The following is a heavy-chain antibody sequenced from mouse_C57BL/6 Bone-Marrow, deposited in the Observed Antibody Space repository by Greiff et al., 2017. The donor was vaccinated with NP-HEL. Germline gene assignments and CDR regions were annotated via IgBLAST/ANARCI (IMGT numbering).Heavy chain of an antibody. CDR1: GFSLTSYA. D-gene: IGHD2-3*01. J-gene: IGHJ4*01. Sequence: VKLQESGPGLVAPSQSLSITCTVSGFSLTSYAISWVRQPPGKGLEWLGVIWTGGGTNYNSALKSRLSISKDNSKSQVFLKMNSLQTDDTARYYCARKGDGYYDYAMDYWGQGTSVTVSS. V-gene: IGHV2-9-1*01. CDR3: ARKGDGYYDYAMDY. CDR2: IWTGGGT.